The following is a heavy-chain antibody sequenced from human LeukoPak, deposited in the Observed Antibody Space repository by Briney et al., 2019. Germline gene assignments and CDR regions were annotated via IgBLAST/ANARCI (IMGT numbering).Heavy chain of an antibody. D-gene: IGHD1-20*01. CDR2: INSDGSST. Sequence: PGGSRRLSCAASGFTFSSYWIHWVRQAPEKGLVWVSRINSDGSSTSYADSVKGRFTISRDNAKNTLYLQMNSLRAEDTAVYYCARAPHNWRPNDAFDIWGQGTMVTVSS. CDR1: GFTFSSYW. J-gene: IGHJ3*02. CDR3: ARAPHNWRPNDAFDI. V-gene: IGHV3-74*01.